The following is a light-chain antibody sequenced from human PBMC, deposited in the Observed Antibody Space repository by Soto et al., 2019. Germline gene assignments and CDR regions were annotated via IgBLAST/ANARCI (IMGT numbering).Light chain of an antibody. V-gene: IGKV3-11*01. CDR2: DAS. CDR1: QSISNF. CDR3: QQRSSWPGT. J-gene: IGKJ2*01. Sequence: EIVLTQSPATLSLSPGERATLSCRASQSISNFLAWYQHKPGQAPRLLIYDASHRATDIPARFSGGGSGKDFTLTISSLEPEDFAVYYCQQRSSWPGTFGQGTKLEIK.